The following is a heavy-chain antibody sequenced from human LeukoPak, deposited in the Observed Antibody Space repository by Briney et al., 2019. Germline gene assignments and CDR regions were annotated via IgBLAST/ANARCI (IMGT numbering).Heavy chain of an antibody. V-gene: IGHV3-48*02. J-gene: IGHJ6*02. CDR1: GFTFSSYS. Sequence: GGSLRLSCAASGFTFSSYSMNWVRQAPGKGLEWISYISSSSSTIYYADSVKGRFTISRDNAKNSLYLQMNSLRDEDTAVYYCARPWNYYYYYVMDVWGQGTTVTVSS. CDR2: ISSSSSTI. D-gene: IGHD1-1*01. CDR3: ARPWNYYYYYVMDV.